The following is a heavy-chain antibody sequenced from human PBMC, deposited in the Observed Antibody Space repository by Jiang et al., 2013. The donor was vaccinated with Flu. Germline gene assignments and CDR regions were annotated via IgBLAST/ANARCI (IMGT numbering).Heavy chain of an antibody. CDR2: IIPIFGTA. CDR1: GGTFSSYA. Sequence: EVKKPGSSVKVSCKASGGTFSSYAISWVRQAPGQGLEWMGGIIPIFGTANYAQKFQGRVTITADKSTSTAYMELSSLRSEDTAVYYCAGILHRDYYDSSGYYYRGWFDPWGQGTLVTVSS. D-gene: IGHD3-22*01. V-gene: IGHV1-69*06. J-gene: IGHJ5*02. CDR3: AGILHRDYYDSSGYYYRGWFDP.